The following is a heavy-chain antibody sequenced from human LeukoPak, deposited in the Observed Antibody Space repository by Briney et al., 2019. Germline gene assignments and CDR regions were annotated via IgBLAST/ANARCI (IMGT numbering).Heavy chain of an antibody. CDR3: ARDSGSYLQPTDY. V-gene: IGHV3-23*01. Sequence: GGSLRLSCAASGFTFSSHTMTWVRQAPGKGLEWVSSITGNGGSTYYADSVKGRFSISRDNSKNTLYLQMDSLRAEDTAVYHCARDSGSYLQPTDYWGQGTLVTVSS. D-gene: IGHD1-26*01. CDR2: ITGNGGST. J-gene: IGHJ4*02. CDR1: GFTFSSHT.